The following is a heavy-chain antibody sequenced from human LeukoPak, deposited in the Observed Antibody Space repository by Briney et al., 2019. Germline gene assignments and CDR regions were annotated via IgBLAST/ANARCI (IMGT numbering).Heavy chain of an antibody. CDR3: ARDHTDYLWNGDY. CDR1: GGTFINYA. CDR2: IIPILGIA. D-gene: IGHD3-16*01. Sequence: FAVTVSYQPSGGTFINYAISWLRQAPGQGLEWMGRIIPILGIANYAQKFQGRVTITADKSTSTASMELSSLRSEDTAVYYCARDHTDYLWNGDYWGQGTLVTVSS. V-gene: IGHV1-69*04. J-gene: IGHJ4*02.